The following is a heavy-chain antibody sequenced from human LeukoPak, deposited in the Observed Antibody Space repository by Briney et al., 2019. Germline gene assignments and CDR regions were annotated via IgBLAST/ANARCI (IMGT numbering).Heavy chain of an antibody. V-gene: IGHV3-9*01. Sequence: GGSLRLSCAASGFTFDDYAMHWVRQAPGKGLEWVSGISWNSGSIGYADSVKGRFTISRDNAKNSLYLQMNSLRAEDTAVYYCARNPVNSIRYFDYWGQGTLVTVSS. CDR1: GFTFDDYA. CDR3: ARNPVNSIRYFDY. CDR2: ISWNSGSI. J-gene: IGHJ4*02. D-gene: IGHD4-23*01.